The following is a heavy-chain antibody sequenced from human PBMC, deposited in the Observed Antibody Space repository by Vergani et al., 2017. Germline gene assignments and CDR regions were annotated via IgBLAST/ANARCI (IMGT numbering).Heavy chain of an antibody. V-gene: IGHV4-39*01. Sequence: QLQLQESGPGLVKPSETLSLTCSVSGDSITSRLDYWGWIRQTPGKGLEWIGSMYHSGTTYYNPSLKSRATLSVDTSKNQISLQVTSVTAADTAVYYCARLGYCSSTSCYYFDYWGQGTLVTVSS. CDR2: MYHSGTT. CDR3: ARLGYCSSTSCYYFDY. CDR1: GDSITSRLDY. J-gene: IGHJ4*02. D-gene: IGHD2-2*01.